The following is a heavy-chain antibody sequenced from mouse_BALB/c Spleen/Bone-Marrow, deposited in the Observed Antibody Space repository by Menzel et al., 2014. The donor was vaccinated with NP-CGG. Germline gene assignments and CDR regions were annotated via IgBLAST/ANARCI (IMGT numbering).Heavy chain of an antibody. D-gene: IGHD3-3*01. J-gene: IGHJ2*01. CDR3: ARKRPGTDYYFDY. CDR2: INPNNGGT. Sequence: EVKLQEFGPELVKPGASVKISCKTSGYTFTEYTMHWVKQSQGKSLEWIGGINPNNGGTTYNQKFKGKATLTVDKSSSTAYMELRSLTSEDSAVYYCARKRPGTDYYFDYWGQGTTLTVSS. V-gene: IGHV1-18*01. CDR1: GYTFTEYT.